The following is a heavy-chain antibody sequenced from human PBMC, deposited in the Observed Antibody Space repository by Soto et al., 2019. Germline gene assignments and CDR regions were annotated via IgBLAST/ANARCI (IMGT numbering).Heavy chain of an antibody. V-gene: IGHV1-69*13. CDR1: GATFSSYA. D-gene: IGHD3-10*01. CDR2: ILPLFRTA. Sequence: SVKVSCKASGATFSSYAISWVRQAPGQGLEWMGGILPLFRTANYAQKFQGRVTITADESTSTADMELSSLRSEDTAVYYCARDGDGSGSYFPQALDYWGQGTQVTVSS. J-gene: IGHJ4*02. CDR3: ARDGDGSGSYFPQALDY.